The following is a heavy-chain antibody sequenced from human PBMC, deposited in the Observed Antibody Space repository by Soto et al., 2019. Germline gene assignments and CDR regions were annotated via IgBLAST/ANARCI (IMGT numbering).Heavy chain of an antibody. CDR2: IYYSGST. CDR3: AREDSGQLWP. J-gene: IGHJ5*02. Sequence: SETLSLTCTVSGGSISSGGYYWSWIRQHPGKGLEWIGYIYYSGSTYYNPSLKSRVTISVDTSKNQFSLKLSSVTAADTAVYYCAREDSGQLWPWGQGTLVTVSS. D-gene: IGHD5-18*01. CDR1: GGSISSGGYY. V-gene: IGHV4-31*03.